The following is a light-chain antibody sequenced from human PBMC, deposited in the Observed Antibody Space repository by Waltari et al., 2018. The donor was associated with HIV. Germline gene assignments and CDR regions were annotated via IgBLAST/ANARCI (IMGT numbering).Light chain of an antibody. J-gene: IGKJ2*01. CDR2: AAS. V-gene: IGKV1-39*01. Sequence: DIQMTQSPSSLSASVGDTVTITCRASQSINTYLNWYQKKPGNAPKVLIFAASTLQRAVPSRFSGSGSGTDFTLTISSLQPEDFATYYCQQSYSTPGTFGQGTKLEIK. CDR1: QSINTY. CDR3: QQSYSTPGT.